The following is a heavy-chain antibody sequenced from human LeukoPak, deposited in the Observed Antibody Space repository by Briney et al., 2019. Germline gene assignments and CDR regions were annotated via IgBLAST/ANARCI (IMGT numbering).Heavy chain of an antibody. Sequence: GGSLRLSCAASGFTFSSYGMHWVRQAPGKGLEWVAFIRYDGSNKYYADSVKGRFTISRDNSKNTLYLQMNSLRAEDTAVYYCAKDLEYSSSSQDYWGQGTLVTVSS. D-gene: IGHD6-6*01. CDR3: AKDLEYSSSSQDY. CDR2: IRYDGSNK. J-gene: IGHJ4*02. CDR1: GFTFSSYG. V-gene: IGHV3-30*02.